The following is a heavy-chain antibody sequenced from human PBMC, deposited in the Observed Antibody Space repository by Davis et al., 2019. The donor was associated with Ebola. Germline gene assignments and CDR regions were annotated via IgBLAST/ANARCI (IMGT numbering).Heavy chain of an antibody. D-gene: IGHD6-13*01. J-gene: IGHJ4*02. V-gene: IGHV3-21*01. CDR1: GFTFDAYS. Sequence: GESLKISCAASGFTFDAYSMNWVRQAPGKGLEWVSSISTDSNYIYYADSLKGRFTISRDNAKNSLYLQMNSLRVDDTAVYYCARYVVSAAQSSVDWWGQGTLVIVSS. CDR2: ISTDSNYI. CDR3: ARYVVSAAQSSVDW.